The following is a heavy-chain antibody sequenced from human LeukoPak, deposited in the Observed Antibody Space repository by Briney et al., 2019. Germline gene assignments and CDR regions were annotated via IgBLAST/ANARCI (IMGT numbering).Heavy chain of an antibody. J-gene: IGHJ4*02. CDR1: GFTFSSYA. CDR3: AKGPYSSSWGDYFDY. D-gene: IGHD6-13*01. V-gene: IGHV3-23*01. CDR2: ISGSGGST. Sequence: PGGPLRLSCAASGFTFSSYAMSWVRQAPGKGLEWVSAISGSGGSTYYADSVKGRFTISRDNSKNTLYLQMNSLRAEDTAVYYCAKGPYSSSWGDYFDYWGQGTLVTVSS.